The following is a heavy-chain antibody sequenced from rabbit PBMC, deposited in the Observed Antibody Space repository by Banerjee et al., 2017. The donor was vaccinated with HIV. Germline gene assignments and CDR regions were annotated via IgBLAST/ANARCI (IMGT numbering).Heavy chain of an antibody. CDR2: IYVGSSGST. CDR1: GFSFSNKYV. V-gene: IGHV1S45*01. Sequence: QEQLVESGGGLVKPGASLTLTCKASGFSFSNKYVMCWVRQAPGKGLEWIACIYVGSSGSTWYASWAKGRFTISKTSSTTVTLQMTSLTAADTATYFCARDLTGVTGWNFSLWGPGTLVTVS. J-gene: IGHJ4*01. CDR3: ARDLTGVTGWNFSL. D-gene: IGHD7-1*01.